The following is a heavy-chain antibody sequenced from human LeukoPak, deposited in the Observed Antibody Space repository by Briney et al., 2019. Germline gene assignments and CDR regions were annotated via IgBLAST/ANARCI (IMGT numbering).Heavy chain of an antibody. Sequence: GGSLRLSCAASGFTFGNYAMSWVRQAPGKGLEWVSGISGSDGTIYYADSVKGRFTISRDNAKNSLYLQMNSLRAEDTAVYYCARDGVYFDYWGQGTLVTVSS. D-gene: IGHD3-16*01. CDR2: ISGSDGTI. CDR1: GFTFGNYA. CDR3: ARDGVYFDY. J-gene: IGHJ4*02. V-gene: IGHV3-23*01.